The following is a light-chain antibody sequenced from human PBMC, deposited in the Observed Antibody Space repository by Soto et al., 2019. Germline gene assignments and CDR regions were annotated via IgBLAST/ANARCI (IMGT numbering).Light chain of an antibody. J-gene: IGLJ2*01. CDR2: DDS. V-gene: IGLV3-21*02. Sequence: SYELTRPPSVSVAPGQTATITCEGSNIGVKSVHWYQQRPGQAPILAVYDDSARPSGITERFSGSNSENTATLTISRVEAGDEADYYCQVWHNKNDQWIFGGGTKLTVL. CDR1: NIGVKS. CDR3: QVWHNKNDQWI.